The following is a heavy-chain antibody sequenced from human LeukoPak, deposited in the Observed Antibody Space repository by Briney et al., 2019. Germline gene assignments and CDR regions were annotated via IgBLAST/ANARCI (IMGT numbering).Heavy chain of an antibody. CDR2: IKQDGSEK. Sequence: RALRLSCAASGFTFSSYWMSWVRQAPGKGLEWVANIKQDGSEKYYVDSVKGRFTISRDNAKNSLYLQMNSLRAEDTAVYYCARVMYSSGWSFDYWGQGTLVTVSS. V-gene: IGHV3-7*01. D-gene: IGHD6-19*01. J-gene: IGHJ4*02. CDR3: ARVMYSSGWSFDY. CDR1: GFTFSSYW.